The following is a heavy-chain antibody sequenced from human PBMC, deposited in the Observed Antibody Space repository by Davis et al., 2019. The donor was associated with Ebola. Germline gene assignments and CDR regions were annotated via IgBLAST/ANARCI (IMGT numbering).Heavy chain of an antibody. CDR1: GFTVSSNY. V-gene: IGHV3-48*02. CDR3: ARGGFLEWLPPYGYFDL. CDR2: ISGSGSTI. J-gene: IGHJ2*01. D-gene: IGHD3-3*01. Sequence: PGGSLRLSCAASGFTVSSNYMSWVRQAPGKGLEWVSAISGSGSTIYYADSVKGRFTISRDNAKNSLYLQMNSLRDEDTAVYYCARGGFLEWLPPYGYFDLWGRGTLVTVSS.